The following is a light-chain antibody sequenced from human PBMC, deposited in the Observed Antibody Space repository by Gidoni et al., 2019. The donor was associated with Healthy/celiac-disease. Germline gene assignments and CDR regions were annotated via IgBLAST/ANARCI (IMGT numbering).Light chain of an antibody. CDR3: QQYYSTFT. CDR2: WAS. Sequence: DIVMTQSPDSLAVSLGERATINCKSSQSVLYSSNNKNYLAWYQQKPGPPPKLLIYWASTRESGVPDRFSGSGSGTDFTLTISSLQAEDVAVYYCQQYYSTFTFXXXTRLEIK. J-gene: IGKJ5*01. CDR1: QSVLYSSNNKNY. V-gene: IGKV4-1*01.